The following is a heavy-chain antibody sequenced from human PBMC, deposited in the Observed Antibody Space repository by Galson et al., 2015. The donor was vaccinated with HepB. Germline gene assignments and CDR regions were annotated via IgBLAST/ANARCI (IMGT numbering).Heavy chain of an antibody. V-gene: IGHV1-69*04. D-gene: IGHD4-17*01. Sequence: SVKVSCKASGGTFSSYAISWVRQAPGQGLEWMGRIIPILGIANYAQKFQGRVTITADKSTSTAYMELSSLRSEGTAVYYCASLPASETDYGDFPFDYWGQGTLVTVSS. J-gene: IGHJ4*02. CDR3: ASLPASETDYGDFPFDY. CDR1: GGTFSSYA. CDR2: IIPILGIA.